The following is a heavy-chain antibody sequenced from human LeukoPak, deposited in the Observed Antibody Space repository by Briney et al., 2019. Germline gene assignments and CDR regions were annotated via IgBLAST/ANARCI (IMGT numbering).Heavy chain of an antibody. D-gene: IGHD2-2*01. Sequence: GGSLRLSCAASGFTFSDYYMSWIRQAPGKGLEWVSYISSSGSTIYYADSVKGRFTISRDNAKNSLYLQMNSLRAEDTAVYYCARDSPGDIVVVPAAPHYGMDVWGQGTTVTVSS. V-gene: IGHV3-11*01. CDR2: ISSSGSTI. J-gene: IGHJ6*02. CDR3: ARDSPGDIVVVPAAPHYGMDV. CDR1: GFTFSDYY.